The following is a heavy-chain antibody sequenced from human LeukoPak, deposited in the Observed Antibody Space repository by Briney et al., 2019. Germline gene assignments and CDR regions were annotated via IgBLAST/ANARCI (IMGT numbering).Heavy chain of an antibody. D-gene: IGHD5-24*01. CDR1: GGTFSNYA. CDR3: ARAGWLQYYYFDY. CDR2: IIPIFGTA. V-gene: IGHV1-69*06. J-gene: IGHJ4*02. Sequence: ASVKVSCKASGGTFSNYAISWVRQAPGQGLEWMGGIIPIFGTANYAQKFRGRVTITADKSTRTAYMELSSLRSEDTAVYYCARAGWLQYYYFDYWGQGTLVTVSS.